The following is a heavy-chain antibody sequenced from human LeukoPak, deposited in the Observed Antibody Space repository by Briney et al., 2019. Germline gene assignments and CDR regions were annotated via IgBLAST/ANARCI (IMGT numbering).Heavy chain of an antibody. J-gene: IGHJ4*02. CDR3: ARDSRNTIFGVV. CDR2: IHYSGST. V-gene: IGHV4-59*01. CDR1: GGSISSYY. Sequence: NPSETLSLTCTVSGGSISSYYWSWIRQPPGKGLEWIGYIHYSGSTNYKPSLKSRVTTSVDTSKNQFSLKLSSVTAADTAVYYCARDSRNTIFGVVWGQGTLVTVSS. D-gene: IGHD3-3*01.